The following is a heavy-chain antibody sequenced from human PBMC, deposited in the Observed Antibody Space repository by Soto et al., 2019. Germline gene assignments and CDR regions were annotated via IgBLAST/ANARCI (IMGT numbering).Heavy chain of an antibody. J-gene: IGHJ4*02. Sequence: PSETLSLTCFVSGGSISNAAYSWSWIRQPPGKGLEWIGYIYPSGMPFYNPSLRSRVTISIDRSNDQFSLNLKSVTAADTAVYYCARERGGYGLFDSWGQGTLVTVSS. CDR1: GGSISNAAYS. CDR3: ARERGGYGLFDS. D-gene: IGHD5-18*01. V-gene: IGHV4-30-2*01. CDR2: IYPSGMP.